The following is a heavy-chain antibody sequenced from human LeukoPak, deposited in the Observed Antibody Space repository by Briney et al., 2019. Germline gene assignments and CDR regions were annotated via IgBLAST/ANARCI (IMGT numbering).Heavy chain of an antibody. CDR3: ARLFSFPLRAPFDP. CDR2: MYYTGST. J-gene: IGHJ5*02. V-gene: IGHV4-39*07. D-gene: IGHD3-16*01. CDR1: GGSISSYY. Sequence: SETLSLTCTVSGGSISSYYWGWIRQPPGKGLEWIGSMYYTGSTYNSPSLKSRVTISVDTSKNQFSLKLSSVTAADTAVYYCARLFSFPLRAPFDPWGQGTLVTISS.